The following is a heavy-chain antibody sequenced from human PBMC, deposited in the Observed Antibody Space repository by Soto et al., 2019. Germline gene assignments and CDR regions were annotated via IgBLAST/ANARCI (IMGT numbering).Heavy chain of an antibody. CDR3: ARERGDGTDY. J-gene: IGHJ4*02. V-gene: IGHV4-31*11. CDR2: IYYSAST. D-gene: IGHD3-10*01. Sequence: PSGTLCINCAVFGGYISIGVYYWTWIRQHPGKGLEWIGYIYYSASTYYNPSLKSRVTISVDTSKKQFSLKLSSVTAADTAVYYCARERGDGTDYWGQGTMVTVSS. CDR1: GGYISIGVYY.